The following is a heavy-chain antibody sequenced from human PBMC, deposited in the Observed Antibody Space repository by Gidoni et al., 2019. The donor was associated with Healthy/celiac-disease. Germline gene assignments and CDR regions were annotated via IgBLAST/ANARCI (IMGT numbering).Heavy chain of an antibody. D-gene: IGHD5-18*01. V-gene: IGHV1-69*01. CDR1: GGTFSSYA. Sequence: QVQLVQSGAEVKKPGSSVKASCKASGGTFSSYAISWVRQAPGQGLEWMGGIIPIFGTANYAQKFQGRVTITADESTSTAYMELSSLRSEDTAVYYCARDRGYSRYYYYYGMDVWGQGTTVTVSS. CDR3: ARDRGYSRYYYYYGMDV. J-gene: IGHJ6*02. CDR2: IIPIFGTA.